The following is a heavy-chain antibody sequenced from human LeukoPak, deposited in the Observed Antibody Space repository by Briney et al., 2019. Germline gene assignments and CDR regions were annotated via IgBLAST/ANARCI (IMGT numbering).Heavy chain of an antibody. D-gene: IGHD2-15*01. V-gene: IGHV1-18*04. CDR2: ISGYNGNT. Sequence: GASVKVSCKASGYTFTGYYMHWVRQAPGQGLEWMGWISGYNGNTNYIQKLQGRVTMTTDTSTSTAFMELRSLRSDDTAVYYCARRGYCSNRSCFPTHDAFDIWGQGTMVTVSS. CDR1: GYTFTGYY. CDR3: ARRGYCSNRSCFPTHDAFDI. J-gene: IGHJ3*02.